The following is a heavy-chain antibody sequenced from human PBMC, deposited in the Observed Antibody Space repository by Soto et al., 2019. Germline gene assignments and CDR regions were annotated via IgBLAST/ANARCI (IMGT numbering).Heavy chain of an antibody. J-gene: IGHJ4*02. V-gene: IGHV3-30-3*01. CDR1: GFTFSSYA. CDR3: ARGFFAGAAGVGPDRDTLDY. CDR2: ISYDGSNK. D-gene: IGHD6-13*01. Sequence: GWALRLYCAASGFTFSSYAMHWVRQAPGKGLEWVAVISYDGSNKYYADSVKGRFTISRDNSKNTLYLKMNSLSNADTAVYYCARGFFAGAAGVGPDRDTLDYWGQGTRVTVAS.